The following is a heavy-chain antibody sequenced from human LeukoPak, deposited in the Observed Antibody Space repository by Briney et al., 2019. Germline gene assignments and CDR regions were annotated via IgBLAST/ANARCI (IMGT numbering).Heavy chain of an antibody. D-gene: IGHD3-3*01. J-gene: IGHJ6*03. CDR1: GGSISSYY. CDR2: IYTSGST. V-gene: IGHV4-4*07. Sequence: SSQTLSLTCTVSGGSISSYYWSWIRQPAGKGLEWIGRIYTSGSTNYNPSLKSRVTISVDTSKNQFSLTLSPVTAADTAVYYWARVGRITIFGVGNYYMDVWGKGTTVTVSS. CDR3: ARVGRITIFGVGNYYMDV.